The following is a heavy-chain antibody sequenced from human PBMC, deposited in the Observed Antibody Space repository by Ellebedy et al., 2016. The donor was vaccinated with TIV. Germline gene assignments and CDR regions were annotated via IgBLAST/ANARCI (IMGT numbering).Heavy chain of an antibody. J-gene: IGHJ4*02. CDR3: ARSLPWDTAMIAPQYYFES. CDR2: MFYRGSV. V-gene: IGHV4-59*01. D-gene: IGHD5-18*01. Sequence: SETLSLTCTVSGASISRYYWSWIRQPPGKGLEWIGSMFYRGSVNYNPSLKSRVSMSLDTSNNQFSLKLTSVTAADTAVYYCARSLPWDTAMIAPQYYFESWGQGTLVSVSP. CDR1: GASISRYY.